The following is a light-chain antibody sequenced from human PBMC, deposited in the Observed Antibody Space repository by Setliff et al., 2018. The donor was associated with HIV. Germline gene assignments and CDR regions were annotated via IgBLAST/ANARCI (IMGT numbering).Light chain of an antibody. CDR2: QAT. CDR1: SSDVGRYDL. V-gene: IGLV2-23*01. J-gene: IGLJ1*01. CDR3: CSNTGSNTYV. Sequence: QSVLAQPASVSGSPGQSITISCTGTSSDVGRYDLVSWYQQPPGKAPKLIIYQATKRPSGVSNRFSGSKSGNTASLTISGLQAEDEADYYCCSNTGSNTYVFGTGTKVTVL.